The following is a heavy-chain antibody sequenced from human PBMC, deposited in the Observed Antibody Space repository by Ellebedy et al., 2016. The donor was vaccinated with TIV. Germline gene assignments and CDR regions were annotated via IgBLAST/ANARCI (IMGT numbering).Heavy chain of an antibody. CDR2: IWYDGSNT. CDR1: GFTFSSYG. D-gene: IGHD3-16*01. V-gene: IGHV3-33*01. J-gene: IGHJ4*02. CDR3: ARAPVKDDYAIY. Sequence: GGSLRLXXAASGFTFSSYGMHWVRQAPGKGLEWVAVIWYDGSNTYYADSVKGRFTISRDNSKNTLYLQMNSLRAEDTAVYYCARAPVKDDYAIYWGQGTLVTVSS.